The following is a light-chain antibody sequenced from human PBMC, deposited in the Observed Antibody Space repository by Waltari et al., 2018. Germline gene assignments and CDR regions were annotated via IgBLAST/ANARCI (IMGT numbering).Light chain of an antibody. CDR3: QQYNKWPPA. CDR2: GAS. J-gene: IGKJ1*01. Sequence: EIVMTQSPVTLSVSPGERATLSCRASQSVGNNLAWYPQKPGQAPRLLIYGASTRATGIPGRFTGSGSGTEFTLTISSLQSNDFVVYQCQQYNKWPPAFGLGTKVEIK. V-gene: IGKV3-15*01. CDR1: QSVGNN.